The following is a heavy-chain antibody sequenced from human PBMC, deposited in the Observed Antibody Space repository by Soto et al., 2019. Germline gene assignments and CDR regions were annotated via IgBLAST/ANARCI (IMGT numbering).Heavy chain of an antibody. V-gene: IGHV3-21*01. J-gene: IGHJ4*02. CDR2: ISSSSSYI. Sequence: EVQLVESGGGLVKPGGSLRLSCAASGFTFSSYTMNWVRQAPGKGLEWVSSISSSSSYIYYADSVKGRFTISRDNAKNSLYQQMNGLRAEDTAVYYCARILISGTTRGSYFDYWGQGTLVTVSS. CDR1: GFTFSSYT. D-gene: IGHD1-20*01. CDR3: ARILISGTTRGSYFDY.